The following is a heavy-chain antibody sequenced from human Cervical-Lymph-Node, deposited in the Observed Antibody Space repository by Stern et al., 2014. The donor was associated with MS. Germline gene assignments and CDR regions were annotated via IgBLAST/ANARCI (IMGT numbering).Heavy chain of an antibody. D-gene: IGHD2-2*01. V-gene: IGHV1-2*06. CDR1: GYTFTGYY. J-gene: IGHJ6*02. CDR3: AREVPAAGAYWYCGMDV. CDR2: INPNSGGT. Sequence: QVQLGQSGAEVKKPGASVKVSCKASGYTFTGYYMHWVRQAPGQGLEWMGRINPNSGGTNYAQKFQGRVTMTRDTSISTAYMELSRLRSDDTAVYYCAREVPAAGAYWYCGMDVWGQGTTVTVSS.